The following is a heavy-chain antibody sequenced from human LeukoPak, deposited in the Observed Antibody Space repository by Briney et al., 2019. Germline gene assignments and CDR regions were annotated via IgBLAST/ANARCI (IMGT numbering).Heavy chain of an antibody. CDR1: GGSISSYY. J-gene: IGHJ6*03. CDR3: ARTSSYGSGSYGYYYYYMDV. D-gene: IGHD3-10*01. Sequence: SETLSLTCTVSGGSISSYYWSWIRQPPGKGLEWIGYTYYSGSTNYNPSLKSRVTISVDTSKNQFSLKLSSVTAADTAVYYCARTSSYGSGSYGYYYYYMDVWGKGTTVTISS. CDR2: TYYSGST. V-gene: IGHV4-59*01.